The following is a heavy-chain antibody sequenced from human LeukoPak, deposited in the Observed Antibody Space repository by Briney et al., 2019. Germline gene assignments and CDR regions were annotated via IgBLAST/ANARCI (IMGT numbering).Heavy chain of an antibody. CDR3: ARGPDNWEGWFDP. CDR1: GGSISNYF. Sequence: SETLSLTCTVSGGSISNYFWSWIRQPPGKGLEWIGYIYYSGSTNYNPSLKSRVTISIDTSKNQFSLKLTSVTAADTAVYYFARGPDNWEGWFDPWGQGTLVTVSS. J-gene: IGHJ5*02. D-gene: IGHD1-20*01. V-gene: IGHV4-59*01. CDR2: IYYSGST.